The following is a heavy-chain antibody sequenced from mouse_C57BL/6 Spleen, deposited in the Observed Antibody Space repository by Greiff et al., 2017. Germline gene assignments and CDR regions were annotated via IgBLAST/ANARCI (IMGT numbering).Heavy chain of an antibody. Sequence: EVKLMESGGGLVQPGGSLSLSCAASGFTFTDYYMSWVRQPPGKALEWLGFFRNKANGYTTEYSASVKGRFTISRDNSQSILYLQMNALRAEDSATYYCARFGAWFAYWGQGTLVTVSA. CDR3: ARFGAWFAY. CDR1: GFTFTDYY. CDR2: FRNKANGYTT. V-gene: IGHV7-3*01. J-gene: IGHJ3*01.